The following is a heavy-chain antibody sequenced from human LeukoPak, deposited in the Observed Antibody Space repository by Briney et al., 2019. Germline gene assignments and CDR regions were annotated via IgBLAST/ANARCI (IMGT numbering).Heavy chain of an antibody. D-gene: IGHD4-11*01. Sequence: SETLSLTCTVSGGSISSYYWSWIRQPPGKGLEWIGYISYSGSTNYSPPLKGRVTISVDTSKNHFSLNLTSVTAADTAVYYCARTTTTFDDWGQGTLVTVSS. V-gene: IGHV4-59*01. CDR3: ARTTTTFDD. CDR2: ISYSGST. CDR1: GGSISSYY. J-gene: IGHJ4*02.